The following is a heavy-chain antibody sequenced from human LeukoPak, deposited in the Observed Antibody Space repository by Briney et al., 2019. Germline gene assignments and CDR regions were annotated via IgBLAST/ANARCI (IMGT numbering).Heavy chain of an antibody. D-gene: IGHD3-16*02. Sequence: ASVKVSCKASGYTFTSYDINWVRQATGQGLEWMGWMNPNSGNTGYAQKFQGRVTMTRNTSISTAYMELSSLRSEDTAVYYCARGSVDDYVWGSYRYPFDYWGPGTLVTVSS. CDR3: ARGSVDDYVWGSYRYPFDY. V-gene: IGHV1-8*01. J-gene: IGHJ4*02. CDR1: GYTFTSYD. CDR2: MNPNSGNT.